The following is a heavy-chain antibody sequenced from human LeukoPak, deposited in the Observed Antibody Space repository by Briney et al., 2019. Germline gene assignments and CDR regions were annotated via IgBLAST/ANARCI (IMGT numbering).Heavy chain of an antibody. V-gene: IGHV1-8*01. J-gene: IGHJ5*02. Sequence: ASVKVSCKASGYTFTRYDIIWVRQATGQGLEWMGWMNPNSGNTGYAQKFQGRVTMTRNTSISTAYMELSSLRSEDTAVYYCARYCSSTSCYPFPWGQGTLVTVSS. D-gene: IGHD2-2*01. CDR1: GYTFTRYD. CDR3: ARYCSSTSCYPFP. CDR2: MNPNSGNT.